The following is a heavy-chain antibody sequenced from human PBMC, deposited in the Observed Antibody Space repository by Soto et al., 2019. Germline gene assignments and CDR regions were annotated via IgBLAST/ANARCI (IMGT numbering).Heavy chain of an antibody. CDR2: ISANNGNT. CDR1: GYTFTSYG. CDR3: ARAYPPGLFDP. D-gene: IGHD2-2*01. V-gene: IGHV1-18*01. J-gene: IGHJ5*02. Sequence: ASVKVSCKASGYTFTSYGINWVRQAPGQGLEWMGWISANNGNTKYAQNFQGRVTMTTDTSTSTAYMELRSLRSDDTAVYYCARAYPPGLFDPWGQGTLVTVSS.